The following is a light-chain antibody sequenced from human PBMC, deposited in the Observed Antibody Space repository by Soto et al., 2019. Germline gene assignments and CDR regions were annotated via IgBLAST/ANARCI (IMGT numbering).Light chain of an antibody. J-gene: IGLJ1*01. CDR1: SSDVGGYNY. CDR2: EVS. Sequence: QSVLTQPASVSGSPGQSITISCTGTSSDVGGYNYVSWYQQHPGKAPKLMIYEVSNRHSGVSNRFSGSKSGNTASLTISGLQAEDESDYYCSSYTSSSTLGVFGTGTKVTVL. CDR3: SSYTSSSTLGV. V-gene: IGLV2-14*01.